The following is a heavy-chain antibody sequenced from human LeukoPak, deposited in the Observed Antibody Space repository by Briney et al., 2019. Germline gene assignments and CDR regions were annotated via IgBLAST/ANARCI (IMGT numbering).Heavy chain of an antibody. D-gene: IGHD2-2*01. V-gene: IGHV1-2*02. CDR2: INPNSGGT. CDR3: ARDIVVVPAAMHPQVFDY. Sequence: ASVKVSCKASGYTFTGYYMLWVRQAPGQGLEWMGWINPNSGGTNYAQKFQGRVTMTRDTSISTAYMELSRLRSDDTAVYYCARDIVVVPAAMHPQVFDYWGQGTLVTVSS. CDR1: GYTFTGYY. J-gene: IGHJ4*02.